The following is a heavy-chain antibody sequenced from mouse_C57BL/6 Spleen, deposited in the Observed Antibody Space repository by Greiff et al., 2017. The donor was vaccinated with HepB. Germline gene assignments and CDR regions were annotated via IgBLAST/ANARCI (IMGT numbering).Heavy chain of an antibody. CDR2: ISDGGSYT. J-gene: IGHJ4*01. V-gene: IGHV5-4*01. Sequence: EVQLQQSGGGLVKPGGSLKLSCAASGFTFSSYAMSWVRQTPEKRLEWVATISDGGSYTYYPDNVKGRFTISRDNAKNNLYLQMSHLKSEDTAMYYCARSPTTVVANYYAMDYWGQGTSVTVSS. D-gene: IGHD1-1*01. CDR1: GFTFSSYA. CDR3: ARSPTTVVANYYAMDY.